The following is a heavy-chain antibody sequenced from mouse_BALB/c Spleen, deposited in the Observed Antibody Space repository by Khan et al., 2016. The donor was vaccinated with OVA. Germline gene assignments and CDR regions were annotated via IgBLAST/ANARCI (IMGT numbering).Heavy chain of an antibody. J-gene: IGHJ4*01. D-gene: IGHD2-14*01. CDR3: ARAYYRYDGYYAMDQ. CDR1: GFSLSRYI. Sequence: VQLQESGPDLVAPSQSLSITCTVSGFSLSRYIIHWVRQPPGKGLEWLGMIWSGGSTDYNSTLKSRLSISKDNSKSQVFLKMNSLQTDDSAMYYCARAYYRYDGYYAMDQWGHGASVTVSS. CDR2: IWSGGST. V-gene: IGHV2-6-4*01.